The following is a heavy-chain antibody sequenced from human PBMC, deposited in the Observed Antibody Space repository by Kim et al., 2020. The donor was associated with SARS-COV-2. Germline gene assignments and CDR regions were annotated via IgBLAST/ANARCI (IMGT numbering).Heavy chain of an antibody. CDR3: TRDKAAAGFSIASGMDV. J-gene: IGHJ6*02. D-gene: IGHD6-13*01. CDR2: IIPIFGTA. V-gene: IGHV1-69*13. Sequence: SVKVSCKASGCTFSSYAISWVRQAPGQGLEWMGGIIPIFGTANYAQKLQGRVTITADESTSTAYMELSSLRSEDTAVYYCTRDKAAAGFSIASGMDVWGQGTTVTVSS. CDR1: GCTFSSYA.